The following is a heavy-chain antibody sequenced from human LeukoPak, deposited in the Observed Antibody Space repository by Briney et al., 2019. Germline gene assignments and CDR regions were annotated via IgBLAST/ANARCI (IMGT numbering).Heavy chain of an antibody. J-gene: IGHJ4*02. CDR2: IHYSGSS. CDR3: VLAPNSNWFDF. D-gene: IGHD5-24*01. CDR1: GDSISDFY. V-gene: IGHV4-59*08. Sequence: SETLSLTCSVSGDSISDFYWNWIRQSPEKGLEWIGNIHYSGSSVYNPSLRSRVSMSIDRSLKQFFLRLTSVTAADTAVYYCVLAPNSNWFDFWGQGILVTVSS.